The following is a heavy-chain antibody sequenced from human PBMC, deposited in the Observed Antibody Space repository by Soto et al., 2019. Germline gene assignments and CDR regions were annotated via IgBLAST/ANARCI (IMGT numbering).Heavy chain of an antibody. CDR1: GGTFSSYA. V-gene: IGHV1-69*13. J-gene: IGHJ6*02. CDR2: IIPIFGTA. CDR3: ARGGRPGNDIVVVPAAIPLAHYHYGMDV. D-gene: IGHD2-2*02. Sequence: SVKVSCKASGGTFSSYAISWVRQAPGQGLEWMGGIIPIFGTANYAQKFQGRVTITADESTSTAYMELSSLRSEDTAVYYCARGGRPGNDIVVVPAAIPLAHYHYGMDVWGQGTTVTVSS.